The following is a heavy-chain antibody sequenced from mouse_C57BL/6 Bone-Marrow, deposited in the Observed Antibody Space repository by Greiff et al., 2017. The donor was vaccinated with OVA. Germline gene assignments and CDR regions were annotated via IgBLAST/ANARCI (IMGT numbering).Heavy chain of an antibody. CDR1: GYTFNDHY. J-gene: IGHJ2*01. CDR2: IYPGSGNT. D-gene: IGHD2-3*01. CDR3: ARDDGYFFEY. Sequence: VQLVESGAEVVRPGASVKLSCKASGYTFNDHYINWVKQRPGQGLEWIARIYPGSGNTYYNEKFKGTATLTAEKSSNTAYMQLSSLTSEDSAFYFCARDDGYFFEYWGQGTTLTVSS. V-gene: IGHV1-76*01.